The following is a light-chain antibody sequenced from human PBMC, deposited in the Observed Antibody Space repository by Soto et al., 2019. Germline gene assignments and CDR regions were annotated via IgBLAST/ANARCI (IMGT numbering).Light chain of an antibody. Sequence: DIQMTQSPSTLSASVGDRVTITCRASQSLSSWLAWYQQKPGKAPKLLIYDASRLESGVPSRFSGSGSGTEFTLTISSLQPDDFATYYCQQYNSYRTFGQGTKVEIK. CDR2: DAS. CDR1: QSLSSW. J-gene: IGKJ1*01. V-gene: IGKV1-5*01. CDR3: QQYNSYRT.